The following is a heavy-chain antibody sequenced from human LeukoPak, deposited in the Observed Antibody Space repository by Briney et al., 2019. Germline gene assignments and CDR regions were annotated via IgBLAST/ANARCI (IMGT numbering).Heavy chain of an antibody. J-gene: IGHJ4*02. CDR2: INSDGTST. Sequence: GGPLSLCRGPGCIRRSCNLSWLLHPEAGERRVSVSRINSDGTSTRYAGYVKGRLTISRDNAKNTLYMQMNSVRGEDTAVYYCARGWYGDSWGQGTLVTVSS. D-gene: IGHD6-19*01. CDR3: ARGWYGDS. CDR1: CIRRSCNL. V-gene: IGHV3-74*01.